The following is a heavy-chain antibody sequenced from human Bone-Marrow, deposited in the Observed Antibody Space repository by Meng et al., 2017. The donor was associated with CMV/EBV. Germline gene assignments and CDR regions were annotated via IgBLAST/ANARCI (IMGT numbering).Heavy chain of an antibody. CDR3: ARQLWDGYND. J-gene: IGHJ4*02. V-gene: IGHV5-51*01. CDR2: IYPDDSDT. CDR1: GYSFTNYW. Sequence: KISCKTSGYSFTNYWIGWVRQVPGQGLEWMGIIYPDDSDTRYTPSFQGQVTISADKSISTAYLQWSSLKASDTAMYYCARQLWDGYNDWGQGTLVTVSS. D-gene: IGHD5-24*01.